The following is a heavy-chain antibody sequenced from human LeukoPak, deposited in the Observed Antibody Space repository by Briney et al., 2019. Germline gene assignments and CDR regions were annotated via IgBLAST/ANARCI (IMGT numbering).Heavy chain of an antibody. CDR2: IKQDGSET. CDR1: GFIFGNYW. Sequence: GESLRLSCAASGFIFGNYWMSWVRQVPGKGLEWVANIKQDGSETYYVDSVEGRFTISRDNAKNSLFLQMNSLRADDTALYYCARGVTSAWYLRYYFEYWGQGILVTVSS. V-gene: IGHV3-7*03. CDR3: ARGVTSAWYLRYYFEY. D-gene: IGHD6-13*01. J-gene: IGHJ4*02.